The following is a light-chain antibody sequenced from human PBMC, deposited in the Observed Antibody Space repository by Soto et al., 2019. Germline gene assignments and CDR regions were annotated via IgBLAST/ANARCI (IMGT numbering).Light chain of an antibody. CDR3: QQYYRPWT. Sequence: DIVMTQSPDSLAVSLGERATINCKSSQSVLYSSNNKNYLAWYQQKPGQPPKLLIYWASTRESGVPNRFSGSESGTDFTLTISSVQAEDVAVYYGQQYYRPWTLDQGTKVEIK. CDR2: WAS. J-gene: IGKJ1*01. CDR1: QSVLYSSNNKNY. V-gene: IGKV4-1*01.